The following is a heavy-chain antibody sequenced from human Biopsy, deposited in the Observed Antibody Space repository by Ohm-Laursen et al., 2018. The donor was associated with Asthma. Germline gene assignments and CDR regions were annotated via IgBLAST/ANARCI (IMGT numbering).Heavy chain of an antibody. D-gene: IGHD3-3*01. CDR2: ISYDGSNK. Sequence: SLRLSCAASGFTFSSYGMHWARQAPGKGLEWVAVISYDGSNKYYADSVKGRFTISRDNSKNTLYLQMNSLRAEDTAVYYCASQSSGPDFWSGYYYFDYWGQGVLVTVSS. CDR3: ASQSSGPDFWSGYYYFDY. CDR1: GFTFSSYG. J-gene: IGHJ4*02. V-gene: IGHV3-30*03.